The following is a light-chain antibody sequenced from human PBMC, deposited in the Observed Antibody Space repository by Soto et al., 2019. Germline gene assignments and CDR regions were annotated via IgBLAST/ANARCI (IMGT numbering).Light chain of an antibody. CDR3: QQSYSTLLT. Sequence: DIQMTQSPSSLSASVGDRVTITCRASQSISSYLNWYQQKPGKAPKLLIYAASSLQSGVPSRFSGSGSGTDFTLTISSLQPEDFATYYCQQSYSTLLTFGGGTKGGYQ. J-gene: IGKJ4*01. CDR2: AAS. CDR1: QSISSY. V-gene: IGKV1-39*01.